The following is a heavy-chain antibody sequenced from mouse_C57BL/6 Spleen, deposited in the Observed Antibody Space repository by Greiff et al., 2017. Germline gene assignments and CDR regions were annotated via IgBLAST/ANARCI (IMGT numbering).Heavy chain of an antibody. V-gene: IGHV1-64*01. D-gene: IGHD1-1*01. CDR2: IHPNSGST. J-gene: IGHJ2*01. Sequence: QVQLQQPGAELVKPGASVKLSCKASGYTFTSYWMHWVKQRPGQGLEWIGTIHPNSGSTNYNEKFKSKATLTVDKSSSTAYMQLSSLTSEDSAVYYCLITTVVATDYWGQGTTLTVSS. CDR1: GYTFTSYW. CDR3: LITTVVATDY.